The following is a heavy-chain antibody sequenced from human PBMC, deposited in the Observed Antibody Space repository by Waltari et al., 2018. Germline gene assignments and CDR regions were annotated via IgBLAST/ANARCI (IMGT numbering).Heavy chain of an antibody. J-gene: IGHJ4*02. CDR2: SNPNSGGT. V-gene: IGHV1-2*02. CDR1: GYTFTGYY. D-gene: IGHD3-22*01. CDR3: ARRWSYDSSGYYYY. Sequence: QVQLVQSGAEVKKPGASVKVSCKASGYTFTGYYMHWVRQAPGQGLAWMGWSNPNSGGTNYAQKFQGRVTMTRDTSISTAYMELSRLRSDDTAVYYCARRWSYDSSGYYYYWGQGTLVTVSS.